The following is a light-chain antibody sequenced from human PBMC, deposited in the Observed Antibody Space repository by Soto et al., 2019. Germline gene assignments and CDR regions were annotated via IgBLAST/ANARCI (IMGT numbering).Light chain of an antibody. CDR3: CSYAGDNSFMV. Sequence: QSVLTQPASVSGSPGQSITISCTGTSSDVGSYNLVSWYQQHPGKAPKLMIYEGFKWPSGVSNRFSGSKSGNTASLTISGFQAEDDAEYYCCSYAGDNSFMVFGGGTKLTVL. CDR2: EGF. V-gene: IGLV2-23*03. J-gene: IGLJ2*01. CDR1: SSDVGSYNL.